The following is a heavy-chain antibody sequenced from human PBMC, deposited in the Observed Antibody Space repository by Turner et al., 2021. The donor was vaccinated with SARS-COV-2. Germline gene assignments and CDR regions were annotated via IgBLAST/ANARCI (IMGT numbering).Heavy chain of an antibody. V-gene: IGHV3-53*01. CDR3: ARDLYYYGMDV. Sequence: EVQLVESGGGWIQPGGSLRLSCAASGLTVSSNYMSWVRQAQGKGLEWVSVIYSGGSTYYADSVKGRFTISRDNSKNTLYLQMNSLRAEDTAVYYCARDLYYYGMDVWGQGTTVTVSS. CDR1: GLTVSSNY. J-gene: IGHJ6*02. CDR2: IYSGGST.